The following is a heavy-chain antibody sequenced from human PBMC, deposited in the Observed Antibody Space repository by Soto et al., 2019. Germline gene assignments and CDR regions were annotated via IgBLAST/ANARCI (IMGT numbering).Heavy chain of an antibody. V-gene: IGHV4-31*03. CDR1: GGSISSGGYY. CDR3: ARDKPPRFLEWLSIDGYYGMDV. CDR2: IYYSGST. Sequence: QVQLQESGPGLVKPSQTLSLTCTVSGGSISSGGYYWSWIRQHPGKGLEWIGYIYYSGSTYYNPSLKSRVTISVDTSKNQFSLKLSSVTAADTAVYYCARDKPPRFLEWLSIDGYYGMDVWGQGTTVTVSS. J-gene: IGHJ6*02. D-gene: IGHD3-3*01.